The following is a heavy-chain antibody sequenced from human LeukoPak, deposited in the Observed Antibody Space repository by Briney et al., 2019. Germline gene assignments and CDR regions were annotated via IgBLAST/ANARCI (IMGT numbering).Heavy chain of an antibody. Sequence: GGSLRLSCAASGFTFSSYCMHWVRQVPGKGLVWVSRINSDGSSTSYADSVTGRFTIARDNAENALYLQMNTLRAEDTAVYYCARGPDAGDDYFDNWGQGTLVTVSS. J-gene: IGHJ4*02. CDR1: GFTFSSYC. D-gene: IGHD1-14*01. CDR2: INSDGSST. V-gene: IGHV3-74*01. CDR3: ARGPDAGDDYFDN.